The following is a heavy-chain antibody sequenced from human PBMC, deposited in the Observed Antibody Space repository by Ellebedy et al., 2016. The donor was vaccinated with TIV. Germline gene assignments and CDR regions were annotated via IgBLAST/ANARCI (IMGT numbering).Heavy chain of an antibody. CDR3: AREFGQ. CDR2: IYTSGST. Sequence: SETLSLTXTVSGGSTSSGGYYWSWIRQPAGKGLEWIGRIYTSGSTDYNPSLKSRVTMSLDTSNNQFSLHLTSATAADTAIYYCAREFGQWGQGTLVTVSS. CDR1: GGSTSSGGYY. J-gene: IGHJ4*02. V-gene: IGHV4-61*02. D-gene: IGHD3-16*01.